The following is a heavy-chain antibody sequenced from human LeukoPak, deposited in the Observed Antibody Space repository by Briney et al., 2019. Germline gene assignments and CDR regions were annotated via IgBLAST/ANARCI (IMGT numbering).Heavy chain of an antibody. D-gene: IGHD3-10*01. CDR1: GYSISSGYY. V-gene: IGHV4-38-2*02. Sequence: SQTLSLTCTVSGYSISSGYYWGWIRQPPGKGLEWIGSIYHSGSTYYNPSLKSRVTISVDTSKNQFSLRLSSVTAADTAVYYCSSGSYYLPSNWGQGTLVTVSS. CDR3: SSGSYYLPSN. J-gene: IGHJ4*02. CDR2: IYHSGST.